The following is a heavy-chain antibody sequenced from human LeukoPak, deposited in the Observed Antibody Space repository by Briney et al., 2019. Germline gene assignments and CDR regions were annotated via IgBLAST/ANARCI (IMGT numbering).Heavy chain of an antibody. CDR2: ISAYNGNT. J-gene: IGHJ4*02. D-gene: IGHD3-16*01. CDR1: GYTFNTHS. V-gene: IGHV1-18*01. Sequence: ASVKVSCKASGYTFNTHSFSWVRQAPGQGLEWMGWISAYNGNTNYAQRLQGRVTMTTDTSTSTAYMELRSLRSDDTAVYYCARDWAYVVDFWGQGTLVTVSS. CDR3: ARDWAYVVDF.